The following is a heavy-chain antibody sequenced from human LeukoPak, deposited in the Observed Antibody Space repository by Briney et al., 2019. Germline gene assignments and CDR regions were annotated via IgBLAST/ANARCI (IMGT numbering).Heavy chain of an antibody. CDR3: AKGHSAYGHPTSPLFDF. D-gene: IGHD2-21*01. CDR1: GVAVSNSY. J-gene: IGHJ4*02. CDR2: VYSDDIT. Sequence: GGSLRLSCAASGVAVSNSYMSWVRQAPGKGLEWVSIVYSDDITYYVDSVRGRFTISRDNSRNTLYLQMNSLRVEDTAVYYCAKGHSAYGHPTSPLFDFWGQGALVTVSS. V-gene: IGHV3-53*05.